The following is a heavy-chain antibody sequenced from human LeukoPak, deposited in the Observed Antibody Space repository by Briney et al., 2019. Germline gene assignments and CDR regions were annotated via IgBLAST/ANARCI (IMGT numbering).Heavy chain of an antibody. CDR2: IYPSDSYT. J-gene: IGHJ4*02. CDR3: ARLPGGSGSLLSLDY. D-gene: IGHD3-10*01. Sequence: GESLKISCKGSGYSFTSYWIGWVRQMPGKGLEWMGIIYPSDSYTRYGPSFEGQVTVSADKSISTAHLQWSTLKASDTAMYYCARLPGGSGSLLSLDYWGRGTLVTVSS. CDR1: GYSFTSYW. V-gene: IGHV5-51*01.